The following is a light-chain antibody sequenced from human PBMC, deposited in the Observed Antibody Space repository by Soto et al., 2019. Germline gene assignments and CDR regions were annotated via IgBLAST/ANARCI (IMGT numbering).Light chain of an antibody. CDR3: AAWDDSLNGVV. Sequence: QSVLTQPPSASGTPGQRLTISCSGSRSNIGINTVHWYQQLPGTTPKLLIYSDNQRPSGVPARFSGSKSGTSASLAISGLQSEDEADYYCAAWDDSLNGVVFGGRTQLTVL. J-gene: IGLJ2*01. V-gene: IGLV1-44*01. CDR1: RSNIGINT. CDR2: SDN.